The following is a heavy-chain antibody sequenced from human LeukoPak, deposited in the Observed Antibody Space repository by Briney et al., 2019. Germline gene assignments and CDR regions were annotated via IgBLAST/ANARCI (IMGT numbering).Heavy chain of an antibody. J-gene: IGHJ4*02. D-gene: IGHD5-24*01. V-gene: IGHV4-39*01. CDR1: GGSISSYY. CDR3: ARQMATIIFFDY. Sequence: SETLSLTCTVSGGSISSYYWSWIRQPPGKGLEWIGSIYYSGSTYYNPSLKSRVTISVDTSKNQFSLKLSSVTAADTAVYYCARQMATIIFFDYWGQGTLVTVSS. CDR2: IYYSGST.